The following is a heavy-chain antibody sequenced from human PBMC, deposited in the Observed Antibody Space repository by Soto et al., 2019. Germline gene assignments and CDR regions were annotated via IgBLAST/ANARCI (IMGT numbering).Heavy chain of an antibody. D-gene: IGHD6-13*01. CDR2: IYPGDSDT. Sequence: ESLTISEKRSRNSVTTYWIGWVRQMPGKGLEWMGIIYPGDSDTRYSPSFQGQVTISADKSISTAYLQWSSLKASDSAMFYCSRNDIAGNLVYSWG. V-gene: IGHV5-51*01. CDR1: RNSVTTYW. CDR3: SRNDIAGNLVYS. J-gene: IGHJ5*01.